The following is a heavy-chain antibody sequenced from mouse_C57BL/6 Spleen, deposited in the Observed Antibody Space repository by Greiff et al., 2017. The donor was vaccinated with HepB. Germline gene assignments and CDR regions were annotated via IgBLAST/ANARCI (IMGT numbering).Heavy chain of an antibody. CDR3: AGSTMITTRGKSRYYFDY. D-gene: IGHD2-4*01. Sequence: EVQLVESGPELVEPGASVKISCKASGYSFTDYNMNWVKQSNGKSLEWIGVINPNYGTTSYNQKFKGKATLTVDQSSSTAYMQLNSLTSEDSAVYYCAGSTMITTRGKSRYYFDYWGQGTTLTVSS. J-gene: IGHJ2*01. CDR2: INPNYGTT. CDR1: GYSFTDYN. V-gene: IGHV1-39*01.